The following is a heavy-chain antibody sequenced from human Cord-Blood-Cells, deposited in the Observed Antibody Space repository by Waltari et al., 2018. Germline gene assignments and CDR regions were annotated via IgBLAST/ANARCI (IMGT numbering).Heavy chain of an antibody. Sequence: QVQLVQSGAEVKKPGSSVKVSCKASGGTFSSYAISWVRQAPGKGLEWMGANHPMLGTAYYAQKFKGRVTITADESTSTAYMEPSSLRYEDTAVYYCARERGYGSGIYYDYWGQGTLVTVSS. J-gene: IGHJ4*02. CDR3: ARERGYGSGIYYDY. V-gene: IGHV1-69*12. CDR2: NHPMLGTA. D-gene: IGHD3-10*01. CDR1: GGTFSSYA.